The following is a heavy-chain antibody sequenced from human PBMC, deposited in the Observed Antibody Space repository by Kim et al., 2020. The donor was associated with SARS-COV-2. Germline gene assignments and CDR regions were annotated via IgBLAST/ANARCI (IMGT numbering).Heavy chain of an antibody. CDR3: ARLVFGGYDSEFDY. J-gene: IGHJ4*02. V-gene: IGHV1-18*01. D-gene: IGHD5-12*01. CDR2: ISAYNGNT. CDR1: GYTFTSYG. Sequence: ASVKVSCKASGYTFTSYGISWVRQAPGQGLEWIGWISAYNGNTNYAQKLQGRVTMTTDTSTSTAYMELRSLRSDDTAVYYCARLVFGGYDSEFDYWGQGTLVTVSS.